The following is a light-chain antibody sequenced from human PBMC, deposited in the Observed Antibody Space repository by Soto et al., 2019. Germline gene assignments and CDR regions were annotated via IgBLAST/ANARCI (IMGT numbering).Light chain of an antibody. CDR2: DVN. Sequence: QSALTQPRSVSGSPGQSVTFSCTGTSGDIGAYNYVSWYQFHPGKAPKMIIYDVNKRPSGVPDRFSGSKSGNTASLTISWLQAEDEAYYYCCSYAHTSCVFGGGTQLTVL. J-gene: IGLJ3*02. V-gene: IGLV2-11*01. CDR3: CSYAHTSCV. CDR1: SGDIGAYNY.